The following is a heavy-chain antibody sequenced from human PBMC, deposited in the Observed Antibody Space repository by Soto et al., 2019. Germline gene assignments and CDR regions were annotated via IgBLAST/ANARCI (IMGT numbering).Heavy chain of an antibody. CDR1: GFTFSRQA. CDR2: IWYHGVDK. D-gene: IGHD2-15*01. V-gene: IGHV3-33*01. CDR3: ATELLALWTGGNCPLAY. Sequence: SLRLSCAASGFTFSRQAMHWVRQAPGRGLEWVAVIWYHGVDKYYADSVKGRFTISRDNSKNTVYLQMNSLRGEDTAVYYCATELLALWTGGNCPLAYWGQGSLVTFS. J-gene: IGHJ4*02.